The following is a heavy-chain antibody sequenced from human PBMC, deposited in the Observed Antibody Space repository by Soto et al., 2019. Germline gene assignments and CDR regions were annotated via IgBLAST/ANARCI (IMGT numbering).Heavy chain of an antibody. J-gene: IGHJ6*02. Sequence: GASVKVSCKASGGTFSSYAISWVRQAPGQGLEWMGGIIPIFGTANYAQKFQGRVTITADKSTSTAYMELSSLRSEDTAVYYCASDGSGTVADDYYYYYGMDVWGQGTTVTVSS. CDR1: GGTFSSYA. CDR3: ASDGSGTVADDYYYYYGMDV. V-gene: IGHV1-69*06. CDR2: IIPIFGTA. D-gene: IGHD2-15*01.